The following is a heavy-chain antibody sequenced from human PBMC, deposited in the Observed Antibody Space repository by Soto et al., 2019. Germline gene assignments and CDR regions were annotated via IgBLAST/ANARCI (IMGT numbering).Heavy chain of an antibody. J-gene: IGHJ4*02. Sequence: ASVKVSCKASGYTFTSYAMHWVRQAPGQRLEWMGWINAGNGNTKYSQKFQGRVTITRDKSASTAYMELSSLRSEDTAVYYCARGLGSHYYDSKTPGDLDYWGQGTLVTVSS. V-gene: IGHV1-3*01. D-gene: IGHD3-22*01. CDR3: ARGLGSHYYDSKTPGDLDY. CDR1: GYTFTSYA. CDR2: INAGNGNT.